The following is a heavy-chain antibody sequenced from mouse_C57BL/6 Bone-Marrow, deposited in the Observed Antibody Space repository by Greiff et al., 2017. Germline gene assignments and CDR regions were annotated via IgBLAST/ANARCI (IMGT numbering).Heavy chain of an antibody. CDR3: ARHGLRLNAMDY. D-gene: IGHD3-2*02. J-gene: IGHJ4*01. CDR1: GFTFSSYG. Sequence: DVHLVESGGDLVKPGGSLKLSCAASGFTFSSYGMSWVRQTPDKRLEWVATISSGGSYTYYPDSVKGRFTISRDNAKNTLYLQMSSLKAEDTAMDYCARHGLRLNAMDYWGQGTSVTVSS. CDR2: ISSGGSYT. V-gene: IGHV5-6*01.